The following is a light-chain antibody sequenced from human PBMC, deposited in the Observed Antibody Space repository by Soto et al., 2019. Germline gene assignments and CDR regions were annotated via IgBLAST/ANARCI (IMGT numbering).Light chain of an antibody. CDR1: TGAVTNAHH. J-gene: IGLJ3*02. Sequence: QAVVTQEASLTVSPGGTVTLTCASSTGAVTNAHHPNGFQQKPGQAPRALIYSTTNKHSWTPARFSGSLLGGKAALTLSGVQPEDEADYYCLLYSDNPPPWVFGGGTKLTVL. V-gene: IGLV7-43*01. CDR3: LLYSDNPPPWV. CDR2: STT.